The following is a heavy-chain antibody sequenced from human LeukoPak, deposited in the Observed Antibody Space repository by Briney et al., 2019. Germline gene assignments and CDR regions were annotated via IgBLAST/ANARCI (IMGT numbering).Heavy chain of an antibody. CDR1: GYTFTGYY. CDR3: ARGTVAEPTYYYDSSGYYY. V-gene: IGHV1-2*02. Sequence: GASVKVSCKASGYTFTGYYMHWVRQAPGQGLEWMGWINPNSGGTNYAQKFQGRVTMTRDTSISTAYMGLSRLRSDDTAVYYCARGTVAEPTYYYDSSGYYYWGQGTLVTVSS. CDR2: INPNSGGT. D-gene: IGHD3-22*01. J-gene: IGHJ4*02.